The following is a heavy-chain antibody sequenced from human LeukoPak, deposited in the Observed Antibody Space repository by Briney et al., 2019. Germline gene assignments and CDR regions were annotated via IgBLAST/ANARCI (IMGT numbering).Heavy chain of an antibody. D-gene: IGHD6-19*01. CDR3: AKDGAPYSSGWYY. V-gene: IGHV4-61*02. J-gene: IGHJ4*02. CDR1: GGSISSGSYY. CDR2: IYTSGST. Sequence: SETLSLTCTVSGGSISSGSYYWSWIRQPAGKGLEWIGRIYTSGSTNYNPSLKSRVTISLDTSKNQVSLKLSAVTAADTAVYYCAKDGAPYSSGWYYWGQGTLVTVSS.